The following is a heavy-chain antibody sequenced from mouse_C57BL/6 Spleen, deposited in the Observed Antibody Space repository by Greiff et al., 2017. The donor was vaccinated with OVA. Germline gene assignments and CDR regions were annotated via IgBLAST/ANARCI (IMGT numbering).Heavy chain of an antibody. D-gene: IGHD2-2*01. Sequence: VQLQQPGTELVKPGASVKLSCKASGYTFTSYWMHWVKQRPGQGLEWIGNINPSNGGTNYNEKFKSKATLTVDKSSSTAYMQLSSLTSEDSAVYYCARSDMVRDWYFDVWGTGTTVTVSS. V-gene: IGHV1-53*01. CDR1: GYTFTSYW. J-gene: IGHJ1*03. CDR3: ARSDMVRDWYFDV. CDR2: INPSNGGT.